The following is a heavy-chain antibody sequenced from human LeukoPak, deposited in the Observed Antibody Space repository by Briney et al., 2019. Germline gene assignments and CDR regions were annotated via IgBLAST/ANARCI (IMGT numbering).Heavy chain of an antibody. Sequence: RSSETLSLTCTVSGGSISSYYWSWIRQPPGKGLEWIGYIYYSGSTNYNPSLKSRVTISVDTSKNQFSLKLSSVTAADTAVYYCARSIPTFGTTVAGYHFFDYWGQGTLVTVSS. V-gene: IGHV4-59*01. CDR3: ARSIPTFGTTVAGYHFFDY. D-gene: IGHD6-19*01. CDR1: GGSISSYY. CDR2: IYYSGST. J-gene: IGHJ4*02.